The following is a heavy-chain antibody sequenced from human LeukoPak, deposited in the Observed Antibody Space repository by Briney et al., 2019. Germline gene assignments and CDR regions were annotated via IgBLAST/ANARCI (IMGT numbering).Heavy chain of an antibody. D-gene: IGHD3-10*01. J-gene: IGHJ3*02. CDR3: ARDRDYYGSGSYYAFDI. Sequence: ASVKLSCKASGYAFTGYYMRWVRQAPGQGLEWMGWINPNSGGTNYAQKFQGRVTMTRDTSISTAYMELSRLRSDDTAVYDCARDRDYYGSGSYYAFDIWGQGTMVTVSS. CDR2: INPNSGGT. V-gene: IGHV1-2*02. CDR1: GYAFTGYY.